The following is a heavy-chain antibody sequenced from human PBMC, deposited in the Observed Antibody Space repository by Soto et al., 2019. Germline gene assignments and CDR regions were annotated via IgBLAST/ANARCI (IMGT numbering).Heavy chain of an antibody. CDR2: IYYSGST. CDR1: GGSISSYY. J-gene: IGHJ4*02. V-gene: IGHV4-59*01. CDR3: ARDRSYSSSWSQVDYFDY. D-gene: IGHD6-13*01. Sequence: SLTCTVSGGSISSYYWSWIRQPPGKGLEWIGYIYYSGSTNYNPSLKSRVTISVDTSKNQFSLKLSSVTAADTAVYYCARDRSYSSSWSQVDYFDYWGQGTLVTVSS.